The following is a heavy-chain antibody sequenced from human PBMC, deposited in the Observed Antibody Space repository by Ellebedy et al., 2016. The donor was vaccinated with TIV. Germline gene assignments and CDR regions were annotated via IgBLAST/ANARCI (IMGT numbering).Heavy chain of an antibody. D-gene: IGHD3-16*01. CDR1: GFTFSNYC. V-gene: IGHV3-7*01. CDR2: IKQGGSEI. Sequence: PGGSLRLSCAASGFTFSNYCMSLVRQAPGKGLEWVANIKQGGSEIHYADSVKGRFTISRDNAKRSLYLQMNSVRAEDTAVYYCAREAISYATSGYYFDSWGQGTLVTVSS. J-gene: IGHJ4*02. CDR3: AREAISYATSGYYFDS.